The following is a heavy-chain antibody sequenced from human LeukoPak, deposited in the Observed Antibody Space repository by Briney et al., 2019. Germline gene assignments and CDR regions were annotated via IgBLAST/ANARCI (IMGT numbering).Heavy chain of an antibody. CDR3: AKDPQLYGSGSYIFDY. V-gene: IGHV3-23*01. CDR2: ISAGGGST. Sequence: GGSLRLSCAASGFTFRTYAMSWVRQAPGKGLEWVASISAGGGSTYYADSVKGQFTISRDNSKNTVYLQMNSLRAEDTAAYYCAKDPQLYGSGSYIFDYWGQGTLVTVSS. CDR1: GFTFRTYA. D-gene: IGHD3-10*01. J-gene: IGHJ4*02.